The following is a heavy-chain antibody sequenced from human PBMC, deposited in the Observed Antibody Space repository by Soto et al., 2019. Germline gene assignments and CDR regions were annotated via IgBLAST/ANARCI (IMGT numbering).Heavy chain of an antibody. V-gene: IGHV1-69*08. J-gene: IGHJ4*02. D-gene: IGHD5-12*01. CDR3: ARDSPMGSTFSGYDAIDY. CDR2: IIPLLDVT. CDR1: GGAFTNDI. Sequence: QVHLVQSGAEVKKPGSSVKVSCKASGGAFTNDIITWVRQAPGQGLEWMGRIIPLLDVTNYAQKFQGRVTITADKXTXTXXMELNSLIYEDTAVYYCARDSPMGSTFSGYDAIDYWGQGTLVTVSS.